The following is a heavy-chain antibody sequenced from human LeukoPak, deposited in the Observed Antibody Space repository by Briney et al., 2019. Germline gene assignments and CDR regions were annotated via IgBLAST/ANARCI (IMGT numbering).Heavy chain of an antibody. CDR1: GYTFTSYG. CDR3: ARVIRRIYDILTGYYALDY. V-gene: IGHV1-18*01. Sequence: GASVKVSCKASGYTFTSYGISWVRQAPGQGLEWMGWISAYNGNTNYAQKLQGRVTKTTDTSTSTAYMELRSLRSDDTAVYYCARVIRRIYDILTGYYALDYWGQGTLVTVSS. CDR2: ISAYNGNT. J-gene: IGHJ4*02. D-gene: IGHD3-9*01.